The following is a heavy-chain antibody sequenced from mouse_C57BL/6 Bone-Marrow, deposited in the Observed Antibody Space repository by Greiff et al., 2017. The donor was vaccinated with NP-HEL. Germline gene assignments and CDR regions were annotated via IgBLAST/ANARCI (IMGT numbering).Heavy chain of an antibody. J-gene: IGHJ2*01. Sequence: VQLQQSGPELVKPGASVKISCKASGYTFTDYYMNWVKQSHGKSLEWIGDINPNNGGTSYNQKFKGKATLTVDKSSSTAYMELRSLTSEDSAVYYCARLTGTGGVDYWGQGTTLTVSS. CDR2: INPNNGGT. V-gene: IGHV1-26*01. CDR1: GYTFTDYY. D-gene: IGHD4-1*01. CDR3: ARLTGTGGVDY.